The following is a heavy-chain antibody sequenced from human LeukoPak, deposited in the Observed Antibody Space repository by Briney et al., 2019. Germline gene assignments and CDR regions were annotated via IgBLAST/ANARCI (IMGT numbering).Heavy chain of an antibody. CDR1: GGSISGYS. V-gene: IGHV4-59*03. CDR3: AGTSYDKGFDP. CDR2: IYYGGST. J-gene: IGHJ5*02. D-gene: IGHD3-9*01. Sequence: SETLSLTCTVSGGSISGYSWSWIRQSPGKGLEWIGYIYYGGSTNYNPSLKSRLIISVDTSKNQFSLRLSSVTAADTAVYYCAGTSYDKGFDPWGQGTLVTVSS.